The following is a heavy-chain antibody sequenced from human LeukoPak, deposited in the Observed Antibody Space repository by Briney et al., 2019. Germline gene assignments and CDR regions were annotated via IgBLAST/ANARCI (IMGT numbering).Heavy chain of an antibody. CDR2: IIPILGIA. CDR3: ARDIPYYGSGSYFWDY. J-gene: IGHJ4*02. V-gene: IGHV1-69*04. CDR1: GYTFTSYY. Sequence: ASVKVSCKASGYTFTSYYMRWVRQAPGQGLEWMGRIIPILGIANYAQKFQGRVTITADKSTSTAYMELSSLRSEDTAVYYCARDIPYYGSGSYFWDYWGQGTLVTVSS. D-gene: IGHD3-10*01.